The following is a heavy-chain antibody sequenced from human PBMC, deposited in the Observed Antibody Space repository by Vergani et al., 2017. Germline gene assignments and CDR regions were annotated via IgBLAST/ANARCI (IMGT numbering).Heavy chain of an antibody. CDR3: AKTGERSYWSFGNDY. D-gene: IGHD1-26*01. J-gene: IGHJ4*02. V-gene: IGHV3-30*02. CDR2: IQFDGSNK. CDR1: GFTLSNYD. Sequence: QVQLVESGGGVVQRGGSLRLSCATSGFTLSNYDMQWIRQGPGKGLEFVAFIQFDGSNKYYADSVKGRFTISRDNSKNTLYLQMNSLRAEDTAVYYCAKTGERSYWSFGNDYWGQGTLVTVSS.